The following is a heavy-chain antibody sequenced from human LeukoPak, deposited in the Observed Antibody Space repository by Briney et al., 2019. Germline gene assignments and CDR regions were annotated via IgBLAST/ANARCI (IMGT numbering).Heavy chain of an antibody. CDR1: GFTFSSYG. D-gene: IGHD6-13*01. J-gene: IGHJ4*02. CDR2: IRYDGSNK. V-gene: IGHV3-30*02. CDR3: ARAPRYSSSWFDY. Sequence: GGSLRLSCAASGFTFSSYGMHWVRQAPGKGLEWVAFIRYDGSNKYYADSVKGRFTISRDNSKNTLYLQMNSLRAEDTAVYYCARAPRYSSSWFDYWGQGTLVTVSS.